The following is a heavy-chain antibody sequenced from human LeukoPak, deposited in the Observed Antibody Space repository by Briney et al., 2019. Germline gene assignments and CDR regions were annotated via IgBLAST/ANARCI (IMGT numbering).Heavy chain of an antibody. CDR1: GYTFTSYD. J-gene: IGHJ6*03. Sequence: GASVKVSCKASGYTFTSYDINWVRQATGQGLEWMGWMNPNRGNAGYAQKFQGRVTMTRNSANSTTYMELSNLRSEDTAVYYCARVKSSSWYGSYYYYYMDVWGKGTTVTVSS. V-gene: IGHV1-8*01. D-gene: IGHD6-13*01. CDR2: MNPNRGNA. CDR3: ARVKSSSWYGSYYYYYMDV.